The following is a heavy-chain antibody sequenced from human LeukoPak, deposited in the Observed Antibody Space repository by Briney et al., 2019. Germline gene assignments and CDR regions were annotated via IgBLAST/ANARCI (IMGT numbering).Heavy chain of an antibody. CDR3: ARESAVAIRRGLFDY. Sequence: GGSLRLSCAASGFTFSSYAMNWVRQVPGKGLEWVANIKQDGSEKYYVDSLKGRFTISRDNAKNSLYLQMNSLRGEDTAVYYCARESAVAIRRGLFDYWGQGTLVTVSS. J-gene: IGHJ4*02. V-gene: IGHV3-7*01. D-gene: IGHD4-23*01. CDR2: IKQDGSEK. CDR1: GFTFSSYA.